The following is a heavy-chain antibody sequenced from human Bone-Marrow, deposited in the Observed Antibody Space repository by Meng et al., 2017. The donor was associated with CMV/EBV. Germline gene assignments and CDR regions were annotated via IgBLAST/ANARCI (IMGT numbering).Heavy chain of an antibody. CDR2: ISSSSSYI. D-gene: IGHD1-26*01. Sequence: GGSLRLSCAASGFSFSTYGMNWVRQAPGKGLELVSCISSSSSYIYNADSVKGRFTISRDNAKNSLYLQMNSLRAEDTAVYYCARFEVGVKTFDYWGQGTLVTVSS. CDR1: GFSFSTYG. CDR3: ARFEVGVKTFDY. V-gene: IGHV3-21*01. J-gene: IGHJ4*02.